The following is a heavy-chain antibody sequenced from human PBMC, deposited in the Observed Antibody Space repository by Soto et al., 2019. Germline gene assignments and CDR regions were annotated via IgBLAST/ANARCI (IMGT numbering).Heavy chain of an antibody. V-gene: IGHV1-18*01. D-gene: IGHD3-9*01. CDR1: GYTFTHFY. CDR2: ISPHNFNT. Sequence: ASVKVSCKASGYTFTHFYITWVRQAPGQGLEWMGAISPHNFNTNYAQKFRGRVTLTTEKSTNTAYMELRSLTSDDKAVYYCARDEGGYDILTGYYKAHHFDYWGQGVPPTV. CDR3: ARDEGGYDILTGYYKAHHFDY. J-gene: IGHJ4*02.